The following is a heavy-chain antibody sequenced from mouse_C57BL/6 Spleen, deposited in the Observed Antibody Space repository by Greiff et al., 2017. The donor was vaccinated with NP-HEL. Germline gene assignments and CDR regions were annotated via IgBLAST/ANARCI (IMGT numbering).Heavy chain of an antibody. CDR1: GYAFSSSW. CDR2: IYPGDGDT. V-gene: IGHV1-82*01. CDR3: APYSNYGYCDV. Sequence: QVQLKESGPELVKPGASVKISCKASGYAFSSSWLNWVKQRPGKGLEWIGRIYPGDGDTNYNGKFKGKATLTADKSSSTAYMQLSSLTSEDSAVYFCAPYSNYGYCDVWGTGTTVTVSS. D-gene: IGHD2-5*01. J-gene: IGHJ1*03.